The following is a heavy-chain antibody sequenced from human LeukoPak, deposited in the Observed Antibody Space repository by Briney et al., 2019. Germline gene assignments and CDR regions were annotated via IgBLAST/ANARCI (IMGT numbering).Heavy chain of an antibody. CDR1: GFIFSNYY. J-gene: IGHJ3*02. D-gene: IGHD1-26*01. V-gene: IGHV3-23*01. Sequence: GGSLRLSCAASGFIFSNYYLNWVRQAPGKGLEWVSCIHGSASYNYYADSVKGRFTISRDNSKNTLYLQMNSLRAEDTAVYYCAKIVGSYPDAFDIWGQGTMVTVSS. CDR2: IHGSASYN. CDR3: AKIVGSYPDAFDI.